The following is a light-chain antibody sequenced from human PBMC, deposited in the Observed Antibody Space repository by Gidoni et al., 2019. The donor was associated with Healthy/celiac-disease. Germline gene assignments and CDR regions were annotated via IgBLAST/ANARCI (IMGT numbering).Light chain of an antibody. CDR1: QSVSSN. J-gene: IGKJ4*01. V-gene: IGKV3D-15*01. CDR3: QQYNKGKSG. Sequence: EIVMTQSPATMSVSPGERATLSCRASQSVSSNLAWYQHKPGQAPRRLIYGASTRATGIPARFSGSGYGTEFTLTISSLPSEALAVDYCQQYNKGKSGFGGGTKVE. CDR2: GAS.